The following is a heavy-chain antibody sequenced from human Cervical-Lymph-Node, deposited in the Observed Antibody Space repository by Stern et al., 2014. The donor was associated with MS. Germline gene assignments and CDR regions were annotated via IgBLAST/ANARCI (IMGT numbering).Heavy chain of an antibody. CDR1: GGTFISSYA. J-gene: IGHJ5*02. Sequence: MQLVESGAEVKKPGSSVNVSCKASGGTFISSYAITWMRQAPGQGLEWMGRIIPILGLPNYAQKFQGRVTITADTSTSTAYMELSSLRSEDTAVYYCARGVVTNRAAATLHNLFDPRGQGTLVTVSS. CDR3: ARGVVTNRAAATLHNLFDP. V-gene: IGHV1-69*09. D-gene: IGHD2-15*01. CDR2: IIPILGLP.